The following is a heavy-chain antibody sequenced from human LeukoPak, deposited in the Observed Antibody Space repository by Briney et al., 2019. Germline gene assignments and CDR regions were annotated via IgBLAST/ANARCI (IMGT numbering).Heavy chain of an antibody. V-gene: IGHV4-30-2*01. D-gene: IGHD3-10*01. J-gene: IGHJ4*02. Sequence: ASETLSLTCAVSGGSISSGGYSWSWIRQPPGKGLEWIGYIYHSGSTYYNPSLKSRVTISVDRSKNQFSLKLSSVTAADTAVYYCASHRPYYYGSASPYYFDYWGQGTLVTVSS. CDR2: IYHSGST. CDR1: GGSISSGGYS. CDR3: ASHRPYYYGSASPYYFDY.